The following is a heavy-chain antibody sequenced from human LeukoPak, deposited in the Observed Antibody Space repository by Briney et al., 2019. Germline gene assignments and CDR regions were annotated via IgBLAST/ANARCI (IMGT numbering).Heavy chain of an antibody. CDR3: AKFWHSDC. J-gene: IGHJ4*02. V-gene: IGHV1-2*02. CDR1: GYTFTGYY. Sequence: ASVKVSCKASGYTFTGYYIHWVRQAPGQGLEWMGWIDPNTGGTHYAQKFQGRVTMTRDTSIGTAYMQLSGRTFDYTAVYYCAKFWHSDCWGQGTLVTVSS. CDR2: IDPNTGGT.